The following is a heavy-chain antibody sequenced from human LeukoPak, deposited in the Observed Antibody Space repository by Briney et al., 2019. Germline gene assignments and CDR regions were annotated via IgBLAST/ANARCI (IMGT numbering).Heavy chain of an antibody. D-gene: IGHD3-22*01. J-gene: IGHJ4*02. CDR3: ARGGYYYDSSGYYSPYYFDY. V-gene: IGHV1-69*06. Sequence: SVKVSCKASGGTFSSYAISWVRQAPGQGLEWMGGIIPIFGTANYAQKFQGRVTITADKSTSTAYMELSSLRSEDTAVYYCARGGYYYDSSGYYSPYYFDYWGQGTLVTVSS. CDR2: IIPIFGTA. CDR1: GGTFSSYA.